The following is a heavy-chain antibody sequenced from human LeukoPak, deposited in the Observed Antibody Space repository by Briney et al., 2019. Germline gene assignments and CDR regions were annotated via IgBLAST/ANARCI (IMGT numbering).Heavy chain of an antibody. J-gene: IGHJ3*02. D-gene: IGHD3-3*01. V-gene: IGHV1-46*01. Sequence: ASVKVSCKASGYTFTGYYMHWVRQAPGQGLEWMGIINPSGGSTSYAQKFQGRVTMTRDTSTSTVYMELSSPRSEDTAVYYCARDKLTNAFDIWGQGTMVTVSS. CDR1: GYTFTGYY. CDR2: INPSGGST. CDR3: ARDKLTNAFDI.